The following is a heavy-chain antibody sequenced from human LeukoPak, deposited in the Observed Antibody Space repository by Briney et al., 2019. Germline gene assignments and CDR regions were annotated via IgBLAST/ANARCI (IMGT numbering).Heavy chain of an antibody. Sequence: GASVKVSCKASGFTLTSSAMQWVRQARGQRLEWIGWIVVGSGNTNYAQKFQERVTITRDMSTSTAYMELSSLRSEDTAVYYCAADFTSNIAAAANWFDPWGRGTLVTVSS. CDR1: GFTLTSSA. CDR3: AADFTSNIAAAANWFDP. D-gene: IGHD6-13*01. CDR2: IVVGSGNT. J-gene: IGHJ5*02. V-gene: IGHV1-58*02.